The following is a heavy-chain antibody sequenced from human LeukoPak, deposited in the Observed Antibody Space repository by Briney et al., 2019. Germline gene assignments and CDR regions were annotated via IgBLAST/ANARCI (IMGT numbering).Heavy chain of an antibody. CDR3: AKDGWELELPSSMDY. CDR1: GFTFSSYG. J-gene: IGHJ4*02. CDR2: IRSDGSNK. Sequence: GGSLRLTCTTSGFTFSSYGIHWVRQAPGKGLEWVAFIRSDGSNKYYADSVKGRFTISRDNSKNTLCLQMNSLRAEDTAVYYCAKDGWELELPSSMDYWGQGTLVTVSS. D-gene: IGHD1-7*01. V-gene: IGHV3-30*02.